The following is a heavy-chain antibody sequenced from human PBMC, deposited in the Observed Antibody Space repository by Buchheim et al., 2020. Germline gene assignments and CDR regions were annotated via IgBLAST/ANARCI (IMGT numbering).Heavy chain of an antibody. J-gene: IGHJ6*02. V-gene: IGHV1-69*06. CDR2: IIPIFGTA. D-gene: IGHD6-13*01. CDR1: GGTFSSYA. CDR3: ASLGYSSSWYHYYYDGMDV. Sequence: QVQLVQSGAEVKKPGSSVKVSCKASGGTFSSYAISWVRQAPGQGLEWMGGIIPIFGTANYAPKFQGRVTITADKSPSTAYMKLSSLRSEDTAVYYCASLGYSSSWYHYYYDGMDVWGQGTT.